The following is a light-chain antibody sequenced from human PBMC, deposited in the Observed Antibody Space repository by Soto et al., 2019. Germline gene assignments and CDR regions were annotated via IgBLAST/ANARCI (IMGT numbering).Light chain of an antibody. V-gene: IGKV3-11*01. CDR2: DAS. CDR3: QQRSNWPYT. J-gene: IGKJ2*01. CDR1: QSVSNY. Sequence: EIVLTQSPATLSLSPGERATISCRASQSVSNYLVWYQQKPGQAPRLLIYDASKRATAIPVRFSGSGSGTDFTLSISSLEPEDFAVYYCQQRSNWPYTFGQGTKLEIK.